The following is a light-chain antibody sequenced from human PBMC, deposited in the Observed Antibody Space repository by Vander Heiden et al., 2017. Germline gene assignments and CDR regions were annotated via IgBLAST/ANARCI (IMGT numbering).Light chain of an antibody. V-gene: IGKV4-1*01. CDR2: WAS. Sequence: DFVMTQSPESLAVSLGERAAINCKSSQSVLYSSNNRNYLAWYQRRPGQPPKLLIYWASTRDSGVPDRFNGSGSGTDFTLTISSLQSEDAAVYYCQQYYSFPLTFGGGTKVEIK. CDR3: QQYYSFPLT. CDR1: QSVLYSSNNRNY. J-gene: IGKJ4*01.